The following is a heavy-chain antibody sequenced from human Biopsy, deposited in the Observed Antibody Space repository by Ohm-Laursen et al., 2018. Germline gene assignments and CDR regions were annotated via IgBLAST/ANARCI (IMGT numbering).Heavy chain of an antibody. Sequence: SSVKVSCKASGGTFTNHAVGWVRQAPGQGLEWVGSSIPLFNTANYADKFQGRVTLTADKSTTTAYMELSSLRSEDTAIYYCARFPLGAYDDSGSYRAVEHWYFDLWGRGTLVTLSS. CDR2: SIPLFNTA. J-gene: IGHJ2*01. CDR3: ARFPLGAYDDSGSYRAVEHWYFDL. V-gene: IGHV1-69*06. D-gene: IGHD3-22*01. CDR1: GGTFTNHA.